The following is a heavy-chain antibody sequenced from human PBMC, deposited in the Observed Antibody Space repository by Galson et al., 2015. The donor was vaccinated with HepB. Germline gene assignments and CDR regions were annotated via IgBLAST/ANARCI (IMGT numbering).Heavy chain of an antibody. V-gene: IGHV3-23*01. J-gene: IGHJ4*02. CDR3: AKDPLWFRELPDLTEDY. CDR2: ISGSGGST. CDR1: GFTFSSYA. D-gene: IGHD3-10*01. Sequence: SLRLSCAASGFTFSSYAMSWVRQAPGKGLEWVSAISGSGGSTYYADSVRGRFTISRDNSKNTLYLQMNSLRAEDTAVYYCAKDPLWFRELPDLTEDYWGQGTLVTVSS.